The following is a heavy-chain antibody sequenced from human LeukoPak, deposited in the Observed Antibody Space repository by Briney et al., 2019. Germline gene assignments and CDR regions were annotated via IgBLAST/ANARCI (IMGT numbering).Heavy chain of an antibody. CDR1: GGSISSSSYY. CDR2: ISYTGIP. D-gene: IGHD2-15*01. Sequence: SETLCLTCSVSGGSISSSSYYWAWIRQTPGKGLEWIGFISYTGIPDHNPSLKSRVTISVDTSKNQFSLRLTSVTAADRAIYYCARCVKARVVQSRCYYDSWGQGTLVTVSS. V-gene: IGHV4-39*07. CDR3: ARCVKARVVQSRCYYDS. J-gene: IGHJ4*02.